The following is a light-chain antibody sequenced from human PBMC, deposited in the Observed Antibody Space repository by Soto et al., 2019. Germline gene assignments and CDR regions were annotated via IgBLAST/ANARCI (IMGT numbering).Light chain of an antibody. CDR3: QQYGSSST. V-gene: IGKV3-20*01. CDR2: GAS. Sequence: EIGLSQSPGTLSLSKGERATLSCRASQSVSSSYLAWYQQKPGQAPRLLIYGASSRPTGIPDRFSGSGSGTDFTLTISRLEPEDFAVYYCQQYGSSSTFGQGTRLEIK. J-gene: IGKJ5*01. CDR1: QSVSSSY.